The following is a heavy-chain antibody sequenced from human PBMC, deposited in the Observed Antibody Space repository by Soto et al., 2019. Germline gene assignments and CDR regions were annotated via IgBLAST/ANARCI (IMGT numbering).Heavy chain of an antibody. CDR2: IRSKAYGGTT. CDR3: TGSDYDILTGYYMTDY. J-gene: IGHJ4*02. D-gene: IGHD3-9*01. V-gene: IGHV3-49*03. CDR1: GFTFGDYA. Sequence: GGSLRLSCTASGFTFGDYAMSWFRQAPGKGLEWVGFIRSKAYGGTTEYAASVKGRFTISRDDSKSIAYLQMNSLKTEDTAVYYCTGSDYDILTGYYMTDYWGQGTLVTVSS.